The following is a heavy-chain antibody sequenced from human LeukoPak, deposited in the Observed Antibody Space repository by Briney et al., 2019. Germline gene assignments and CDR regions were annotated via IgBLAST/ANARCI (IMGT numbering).Heavy chain of an antibody. CDR1: DYSISSGYY. CDR3: ASPSGIVGATGFDY. V-gene: IGHV4-38-2*02. J-gene: IGHJ4*02. Sequence: PSETLSLTCTVTDYSISSGYYWGWIRQPPGKGLEWIGSIYYSGSTYYNPSLKSRVTISVDTSKNQFSLKLSSVTAADTAVYYCASPSGIVGATGFDYWGQGTLVTVSS. CDR2: IYYSGST. D-gene: IGHD1-26*01.